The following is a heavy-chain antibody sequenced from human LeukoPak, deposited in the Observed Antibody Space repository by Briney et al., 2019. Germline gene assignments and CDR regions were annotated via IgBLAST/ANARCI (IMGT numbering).Heavy chain of an antibody. J-gene: IGHJ6*02. V-gene: IGHV3-48*01. Sequence: GGSLRLSCAASGFTFSSYSMNWVRQAPGKGLEWVSYISSSSSTIYYADSVKGRFTISRDNAKNSLYLQMNSLRAEDTAVYYCARENVAGTDYYYGMDVWGQGTTVTVSS. CDR1: GFTFSSYS. CDR3: ARENVAGTDYYYGMDV. CDR2: ISSSSSTI. D-gene: IGHD6-19*01.